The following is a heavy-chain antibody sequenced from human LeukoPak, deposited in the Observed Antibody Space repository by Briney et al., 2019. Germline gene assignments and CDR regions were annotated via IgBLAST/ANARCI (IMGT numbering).Heavy chain of an antibody. CDR3: AGHPELLRYFQH. V-gene: IGHV4-39*01. CDR2: IYYSGST. J-gene: IGHJ1*01. D-gene: IGHD1-26*01. CDR1: GGSISSSSYY. Sequence: PSETLSLTCTVSGGSISSSSYYWGWIRQPPGKGLEWIGSIYYSGSTYYNPSLKSRVTISVDTSKNQFSLKLSSVTAADTAVYYCAGHPELLRYFQHWGQGTLVTVSS.